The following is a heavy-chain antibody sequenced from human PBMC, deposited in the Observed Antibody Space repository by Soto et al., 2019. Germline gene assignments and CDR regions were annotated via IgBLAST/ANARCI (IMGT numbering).Heavy chain of an antibody. J-gene: IGHJ4*02. CDR1: GFSLSTSGVG. V-gene: IGHV2-5*01. CDR2: IYWNDDK. CDR3: AHTRAPLRIAAAGRECDY. D-gene: IGHD6-13*01. Sequence: SGPTLVNPTQTLTLTCAFSGFSLSTSGVGVGWIRQPPGKALEWLALIYWNDDKRYSPSLKSRLTITKDTSKNQVVLTMTNMDPVDTATYSCAHTRAPLRIAAAGRECDYWGQGTQVTVSS.